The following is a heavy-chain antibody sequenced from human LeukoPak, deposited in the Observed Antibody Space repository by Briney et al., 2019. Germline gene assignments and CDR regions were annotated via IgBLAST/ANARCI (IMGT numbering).Heavy chain of an antibody. D-gene: IGHD3-16*01. CDR1: GYTFTGYY. CDR3: ARVLVPAGGGVVDY. J-gene: IGHJ4*02. Sequence: GASVKVSCKASGYTFTGYYIYWVRQAPGQGLEWMGWIDPNSGGTDYAQKFQGRVTMTRDTSISTAYMEVSRLRSDDTAVYYCARVLVPAGGGVVDYWGQGTLVTVSS. CDR2: IDPNSGGT. V-gene: IGHV1-2*02.